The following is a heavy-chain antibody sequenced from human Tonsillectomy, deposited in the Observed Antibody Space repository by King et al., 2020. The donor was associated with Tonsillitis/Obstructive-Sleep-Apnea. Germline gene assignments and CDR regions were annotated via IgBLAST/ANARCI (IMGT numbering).Heavy chain of an antibody. J-gene: IGHJ6*03. CDR1: GFTFSSYA. CDR3: VKGSSGEYYYYYMDV. Sequence: QLVQSGGGLVQPGGSLRLSCSASGFTFSSYAIHWVRQAPGKGLQCVSAINSNGGFTYYADSVKGRFTISRDNSKNTLYLQMTSLRAEDTAVYYCVKGSSGEYYYYYMDVWGKGTPVTVSS. V-gene: IGHV3-64D*06. CDR2: INSNGGFT. D-gene: IGHD3-10*01.